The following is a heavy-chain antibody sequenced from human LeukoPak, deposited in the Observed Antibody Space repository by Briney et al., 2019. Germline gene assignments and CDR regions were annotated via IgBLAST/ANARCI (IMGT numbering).Heavy chain of an antibody. CDR3: ARSVCSGGSCYLFDY. Sequence: SETLSLTCAVYGGSFSGYYWSWIRQPPGKGLEWIGEIKHSGSTNYNPSLKSRVTISVDTSKNQFSLKMSSVTAADTAVYYCARSVCSGGSCYLFDYWGQGTLVTVSS. J-gene: IGHJ4*02. V-gene: IGHV4-34*01. CDR2: IKHSGST. CDR1: GGSFSGYY. D-gene: IGHD2-15*01.